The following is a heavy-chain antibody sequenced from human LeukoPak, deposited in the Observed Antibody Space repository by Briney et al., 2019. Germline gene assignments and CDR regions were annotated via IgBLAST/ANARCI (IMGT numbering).Heavy chain of an antibody. V-gene: IGHV1-2*06. D-gene: IGHD6-13*01. CDR1: GYTFTGYY. Sequence: GASVKVSCKSSGYTFTGYYMHWVRQAPGLGLEWMGRINPNSGGTNYAQKFQGRVTMTRDTSISKDYMELSRLGSDDTAVYYCARVAPIAAAGNGFDPWGKGTLVTV. J-gene: IGHJ5*02. CDR3: ARVAPIAAAGNGFDP. CDR2: INPNSGGT.